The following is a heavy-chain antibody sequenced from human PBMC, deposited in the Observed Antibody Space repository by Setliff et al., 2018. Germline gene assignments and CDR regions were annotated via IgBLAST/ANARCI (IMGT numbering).Heavy chain of an antibody. V-gene: IGHV3-7*01. CDR1: GFTFSSFW. Sequence: ETLSLSCAASGFTFSSFWMAWVRQSPGRGLEWVANINQDGGAKYYVDSVKGRFTVSRDTAKNSLYLQMNSLRAEDSAVYYCASYYYGSGSSYIPPHFDYWGLGTLVTVS. D-gene: IGHD3-10*01. J-gene: IGHJ4*02. CDR3: ASYYYGSGSSYIPPHFDY. CDR2: INQDGGAK.